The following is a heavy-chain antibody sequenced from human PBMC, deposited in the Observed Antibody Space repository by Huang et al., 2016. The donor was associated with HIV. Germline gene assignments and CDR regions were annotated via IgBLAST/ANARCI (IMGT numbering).Heavy chain of an antibody. Sequence: QVHLVESGGGVVQPGGSLRLSCAASGFTFNTCGMHWVRKAPGKGLEWVACIRYDANNQYYADSVKGRFTISRDNSEDTLFLLMTTLRPDDTAIYYCAKDEKQFCRGGSCYSSNIDYWGQGALVTVSS. CDR1: GFTFNTCG. V-gene: IGHV3-30*02. J-gene: IGHJ4*02. CDR2: IRYDANNQ. D-gene: IGHD2-15*01. CDR3: AKDEKQFCRGGSCYSSNIDY.